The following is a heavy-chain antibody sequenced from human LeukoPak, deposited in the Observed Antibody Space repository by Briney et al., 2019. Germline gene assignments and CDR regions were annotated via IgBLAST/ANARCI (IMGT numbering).Heavy chain of an antibody. CDR3: ARAGGCTSTSCLGLASNWFYR. CDR2: ILPLLRIA. D-gene: IGHD2-2*01. V-gene: IGHV1-69*04. Sequence: SVRVSCKASGHTFSSYAIRGVRQAPGRGLEWVGRILPLLRIAHYTQNFRGRVTITADKSTSTAYMELSSVRSEDTAVYYCARAGGCTSTSCLGLASNWFYRWGQGALVTVST. CDR1: GHTFSSYA. J-gene: IGHJ5*02.